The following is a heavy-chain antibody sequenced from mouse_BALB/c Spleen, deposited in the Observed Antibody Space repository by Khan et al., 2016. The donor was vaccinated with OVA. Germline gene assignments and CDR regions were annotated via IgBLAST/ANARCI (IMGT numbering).Heavy chain of an antibody. J-gene: IGHJ2*01. V-gene: IGHV5-6-3*01. CDR3: ARKARTRN. Sequence: VELAASGGGLVQPGGSLKLSCAASGFTFSSYGMSWVRQTPDKRLALVSTITSNGGSTYYPDSVKGRFTISRDNAKNTLYMQMSSLKSEDTGMYYCARKARTRNWGQGTTLTVSS. CDR1: GFTFSSYG. CDR2: ITSNGGST.